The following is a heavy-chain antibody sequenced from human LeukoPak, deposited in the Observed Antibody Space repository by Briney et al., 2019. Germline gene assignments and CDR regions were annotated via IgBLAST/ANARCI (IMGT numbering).Heavy chain of an antibody. CDR1: GGSFSGYY. D-gene: IGHD2-2*01. CDR2: INHSGST. J-gene: IGHJ3*02. V-gene: IGHV4-34*01. Sequence: SSETLSLTCAVYGGSFSGYYWSWIRQPPGKGLEWIGEINHSGSTNYNPSLKSRVTISVDTSKNQFSLKLSSVTAADTAVYYCARDRWGYCSSTSCHHDAFDIWGQGTMVTVSS. CDR3: ARDRWGYCSSTSCHHDAFDI.